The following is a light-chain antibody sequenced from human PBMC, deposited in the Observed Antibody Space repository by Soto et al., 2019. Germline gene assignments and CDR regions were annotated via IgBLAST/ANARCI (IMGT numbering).Light chain of an antibody. V-gene: IGKV3-11*01. Sequence: EIVLTQSPATLSLSPGERATLSCRASQSVNTFLAWYQQKPGQAPRLLIYDASKRATGIPARFSGSGSGTDFTLTISSLAPEDFAVYYCHQRTDWPVTFGGGTKVEIK. CDR3: HQRTDWPVT. CDR2: DAS. CDR1: QSVNTF. J-gene: IGKJ4*01.